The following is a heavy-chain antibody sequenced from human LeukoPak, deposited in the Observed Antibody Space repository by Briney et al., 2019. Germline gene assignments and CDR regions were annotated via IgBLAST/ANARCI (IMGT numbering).Heavy chain of an antibody. CDR2: IYHSGST. D-gene: IGHD4-17*01. CDR1: GGSISSGSYY. J-gene: IGHJ4*02. Sequence: LQTLSLTCTVSGGSISSGSYYWSWIRQPPGKGLEWIGYIYHSGSTYYNPSLKSRVTISVDRSKNQFSLKLSSVTAADTAVYYCAREGTTTKLEFDYWGQGTLVTVSS. V-gene: IGHV4-30-2*01. CDR3: AREGTTTKLEFDY.